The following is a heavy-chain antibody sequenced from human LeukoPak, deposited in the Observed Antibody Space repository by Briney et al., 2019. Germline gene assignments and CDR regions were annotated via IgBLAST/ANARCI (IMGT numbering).Heavy chain of an antibody. CDR2: TYYSGST. CDR3: ARHMDGYNYYDY. V-gene: IGHV4-39*01. D-gene: IGHD5-24*01. CDR1: GGSISSSSYY. J-gene: IGHJ4*02. Sequence: PSETLSLTCTVSGGSISSSSYYWGWIRQPPGKGLEWIGSTYYSGSTYYNPSLKSRVTISVDTSKNQFSLKLSSVTAADTAVYYCARHMDGYNYYDYWGQGTLVTVSS.